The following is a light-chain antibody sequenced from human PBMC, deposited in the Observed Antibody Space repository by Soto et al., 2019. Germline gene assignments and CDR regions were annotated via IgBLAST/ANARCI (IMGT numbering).Light chain of an antibody. CDR2: GAS. Sequence: EIVLTQSPGTLSLSPGERATLSCRASQTVNSDYLAWYQQKPGQSPRVLLYGASNRATGIPDRFSGSGSGPDFPLTISRLEPEDFAVYYCQQYDQPPRTFGQGTKVEGK. V-gene: IGKV3-20*01. CDR1: QTVNSDY. CDR3: QQYDQPPRT. J-gene: IGKJ1*01.